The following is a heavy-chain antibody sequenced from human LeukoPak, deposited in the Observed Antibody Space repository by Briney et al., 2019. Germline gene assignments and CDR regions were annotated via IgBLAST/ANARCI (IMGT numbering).Heavy chain of an antibody. CDR3: ATARNFRFEY. J-gene: IGHJ4*02. CDR2: MNGEGTTI. CDR1: GLTFRTTW. Sequence: GGSLRLSGATSGLTFRTTWMHWVRQAPGKGLMWVSRMNGEGTTIDYADSVKGRFTVSRDYAKNTLFLQMNNLRTEDTALYFCATARNFRFEYWGQGSLVIVSA. V-gene: IGHV3-74*01. D-gene: IGHD1-7*01.